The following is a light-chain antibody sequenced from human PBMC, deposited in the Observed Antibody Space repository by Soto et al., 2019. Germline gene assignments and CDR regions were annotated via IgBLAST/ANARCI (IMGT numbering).Light chain of an antibody. Sequence: DIQMTQSPSSLSASVGDRVTITCRASQTINTYLNWYQQKPGKAPKFLIYAASSLQSGVPSRFSGSGSGTEFTLTISSLQPDDFATYYCQHYNSYSEAFGQGTKVELK. CDR3: QHYNSYSEA. CDR2: AAS. V-gene: IGKV1-39*01. J-gene: IGKJ1*01. CDR1: QTINTY.